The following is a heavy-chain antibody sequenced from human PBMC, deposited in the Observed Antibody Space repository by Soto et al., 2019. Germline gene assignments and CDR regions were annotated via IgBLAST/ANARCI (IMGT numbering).Heavy chain of an antibody. CDR2: IYHSGTT. Sequence: PSETLSLTCAVSGDSIRSGYHWAWIRQPPGKGLEWVASIYHSGTTYYNPSLTSRVTISVDTSKNQFSLKLTSVTAADSAVYYCARINKVVNHRLRDCWRQGNLVNVS. D-gene: IGHD2-15*01. V-gene: IGHV4-38-2*01. CDR1: GDSIRSGYH. CDR3: ARINKVVNHRLRDC. J-gene: IGHJ4*02.